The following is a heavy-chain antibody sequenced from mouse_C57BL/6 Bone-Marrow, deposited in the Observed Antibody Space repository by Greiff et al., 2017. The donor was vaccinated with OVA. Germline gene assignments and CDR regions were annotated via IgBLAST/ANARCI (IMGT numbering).Heavy chain of an antibody. CDR1: GFTFSSYA. D-gene: IGHD1-1*01. J-gene: IGHJ3*01. CDR2: ISDGGSYT. Sequence: EVKLMESGGGLVKPGGSLKLSCAASGFTFSSYAMSWVRQTPEKRLEWVATISDGGSYTYYPDNVKGRFTISRDNAKNNLYLQMSHLKSKDTAMYYCARDDYGSSPWFAYWGQGTLVTVSA. V-gene: IGHV5-4*01. CDR3: ARDDYGSSPWFAY.